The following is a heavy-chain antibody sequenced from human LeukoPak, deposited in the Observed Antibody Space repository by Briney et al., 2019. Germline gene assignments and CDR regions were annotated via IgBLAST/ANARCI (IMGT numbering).Heavy chain of an antibody. V-gene: IGHV3-30*18. J-gene: IGHJ4*02. D-gene: IGHD6-19*01. Sequence: GGSLRLSCAASGFTFSSYGMHWVRQAPGKGLEWVAFISYDGGNEYYADSVKGRFTISRDNSKNTLYLQMNSLRAEDTAVYYCAKSSSGWSFDYWGQGTLVTVSS. CDR2: ISYDGGNE. CDR1: GFTFSSYG. CDR3: AKSSSGWSFDY.